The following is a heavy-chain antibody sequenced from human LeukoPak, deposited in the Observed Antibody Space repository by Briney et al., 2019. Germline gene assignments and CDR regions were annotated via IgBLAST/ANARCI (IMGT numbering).Heavy chain of an antibody. CDR2: IYYSGST. J-gene: IGHJ6*03. CDR1: GGSISSSSYY. CDR3: ARDLRPTQAAAGTRRFYYYYMDV. V-gene: IGHV4-39*02. D-gene: IGHD6-13*01. Sequence: SETLSLTCTVSGGSISSSSYYWGWIRQPLGKGLEWIGSIYYSGSTYYNPSLKSRVTISVDTSKNQFSLKLSSVTAADTAVYYCARDLRPTQAAAGTRRFYYYYMDVWGKGTTVTVSS.